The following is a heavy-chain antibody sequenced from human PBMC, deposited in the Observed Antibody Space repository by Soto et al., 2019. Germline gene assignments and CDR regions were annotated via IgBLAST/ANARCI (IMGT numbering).Heavy chain of an antibody. D-gene: IGHD5-18*01. V-gene: IGHV4-30-4*01. CDR3: ARELSGYSYGPGDMY. CDR1: GGSISSGAYY. CDR2: IFYSGNT. J-gene: IGHJ4*02. Sequence: SETLSLTCFVSGGSISSGAYYWTWIRQPPGKGLEWIGNIFYSGNTYYNPSLESRITISVDTSNNDFSLTVSSVTAAHTAVYFCARELSGYSYGPGDMYWGQGIRVTV.